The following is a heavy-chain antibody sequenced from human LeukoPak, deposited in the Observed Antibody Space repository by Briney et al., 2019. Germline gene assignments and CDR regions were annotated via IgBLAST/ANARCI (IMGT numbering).Heavy chain of an antibody. Sequence: GGSLRLSCAASGFTFSSYGVHWVRQAPGKGLEWVAVISYDGSNKYYADSVKGRFTISRDNSKNTLYLQMNSLRAEDTAVYYCAKGDHWATFDYWGQGTLVTVSS. CDR3: AKGDHWATFDY. V-gene: IGHV3-30*18. J-gene: IGHJ4*02. CDR1: GFTFSSYG. CDR2: ISYDGSNK. D-gene: IGHD3-16*01.